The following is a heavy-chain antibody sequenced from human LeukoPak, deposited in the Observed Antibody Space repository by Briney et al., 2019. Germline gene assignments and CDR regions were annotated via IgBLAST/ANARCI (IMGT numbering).Heavy chain of an antibody. V-gene: IGHV1-2*02. Sequence: VASIKVSCKASGYTFTGYYIHWLRQAPGQGLEWMGFINPNSGGTNYAQKFQGRVTMTRDTSISTAYMELSSLTSDDTAVYYCARDLEGYHYGSENYPQWGQGTLITVSP. CDR2: INPNSGGT. D-gene: IGHD3-10*01. CDR3: ARDLEGYHYGSENYPQ. CDR1: GYTFTGYY. J-gene: IGHJ4*02.